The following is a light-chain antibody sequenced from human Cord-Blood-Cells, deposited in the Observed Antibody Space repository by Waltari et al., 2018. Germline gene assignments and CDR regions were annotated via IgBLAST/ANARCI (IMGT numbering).Light chain of an antibody. Sequence: EIVMTQSPATLSVSPGEKATLSCRASQSVSSNLAWYQQKPGQAPRLLIYGASTRATGSAARFSGSGSGTEFTLTISSLRSEDCAVYYCQQYNNWPLTFGGGTKVEIK. V-gene: IGKV3-15*01. J-gene: IGKJ4*01. CDR2: GAS. CDR3: QQYNNWPLT. CDR1: QSVSSN.